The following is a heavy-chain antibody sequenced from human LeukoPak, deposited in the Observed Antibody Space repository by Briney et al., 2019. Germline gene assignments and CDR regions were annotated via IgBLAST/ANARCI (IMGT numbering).Heavy chain of an antibody. CDR2: IYYSGST. D-gene: IGHD1-7*01. Sequence: SETLSLTCTVSGGSISSYYWSWIRQPPGKGLEWIGYIYYSGSTKYNPSLKSRVTISVDTSKNQFSLKLSSVTAADTAVYYCARGLRWNYIYWGQGTLVTVSS. CDR3: ARGLRWNYIY. J-gene: IGHJ4*02. CDR1: GGSISSYY. V-gene: IGHV4-59*01.